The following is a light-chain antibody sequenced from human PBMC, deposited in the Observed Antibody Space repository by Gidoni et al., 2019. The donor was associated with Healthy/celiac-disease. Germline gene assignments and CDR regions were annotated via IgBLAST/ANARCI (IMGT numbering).Light chain of an antibody. CDR3: QQSYSTLPYT. V-gene: IGKV1-39*01. J-gene: IGKJ2*01. Sequence: DIQRTQSPSSLSSSVGDRVTITCRASQSISSYLNWYQQKPGKAPKLLIYAASSVQSGVPSRFSGSGSGTDFTLTSSSLQPEDFATYYCQQSYSTLPYTFGQGTKLEIK. CDR2: AAS. CDR1: QSISSY.